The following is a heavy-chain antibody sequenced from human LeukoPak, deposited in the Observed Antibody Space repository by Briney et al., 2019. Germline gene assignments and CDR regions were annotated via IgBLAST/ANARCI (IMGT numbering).Heavy chain of an antibody. CDR2: ISSSSSYI. D-gene: IGHD4-17*01. CDR3: AREGGGTTVSPWYYYYYMDV. V-gene: IGHV3-21*01. Sequence: PGGSLRLSCAASGFTFSSYSMNWVRQAPGKGLEWVSSISSSSSYIDYADSVKGRFTISRDNAKNSLYLQMNSLRAEDTAVYYCAREGGGTTVSPWYYYYYMDVWGKGTTVTVSS. CDR1: GFTFSSYS. J-gene: IGHJ6*03.